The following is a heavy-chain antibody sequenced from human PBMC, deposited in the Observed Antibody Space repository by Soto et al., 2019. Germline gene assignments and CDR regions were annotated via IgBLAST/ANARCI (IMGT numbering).Heavy chain of an antibody. D-gene: IGHD6-13*01. J-gene: IGHJ6*03. CDR3: ARILYSNTFYYYYMDV. CDR1: GFTVTSNY. Sequence: GGSLRLSCAASGFTVTSNYMSWVRQAPGKGLEWVSIISDGDNTYYADSVKGRFTISRHNSRNTLYLQMNSLRTEDTAVYYCARILYSNTFYYYYMDVWGKGTTVTVSS. CDR2: ISDGDNT. V-gene: IGHV3-53*04.